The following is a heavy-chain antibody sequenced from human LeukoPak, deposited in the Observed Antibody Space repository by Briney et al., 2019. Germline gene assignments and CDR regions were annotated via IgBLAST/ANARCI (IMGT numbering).Heavy chain of an antibody. J-gene: IGHJ4*02. D-gene: IGHD3-3*01. Sequence: SETLYLTCAVYGGSFSGYYWGWIRQPPGKGLEWIGEIIHSVSTTYNPFLKSRVTTSLDTSTTQTSLKLSSMTAADTAVYYCATSGCWSGYKPLDYWGQGTLVTVSS. CDR1: GGSFSGYY. CDR2: IIHSVST. CDR3: ATSGCWSGYKPLDY. V-gene: IGHV4-34*12.